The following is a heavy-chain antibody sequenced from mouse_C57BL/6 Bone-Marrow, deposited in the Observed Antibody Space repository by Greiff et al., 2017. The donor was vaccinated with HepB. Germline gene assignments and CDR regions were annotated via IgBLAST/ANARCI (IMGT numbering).Heavy chain of an antibody. CDR1: GFTFSSYA. CDR2: ISDGGSYT. D-gene: IGHD2-10*01. Sequence: EVQLVESGGGLVKPGGSLKLSCAASGFTFSSYAMSWVRQTPEKRLEWVATISDGGSYTYYPDNVKGRFTISRDNAKNNLYLQMSHLKSEDTAMYYYARAYSPWYFDVWGTGTTVTVSS. V-gene: IGHV5-4*01. CDR3: ARAYSPWYFDV. J-gene: IGHJ1*03.